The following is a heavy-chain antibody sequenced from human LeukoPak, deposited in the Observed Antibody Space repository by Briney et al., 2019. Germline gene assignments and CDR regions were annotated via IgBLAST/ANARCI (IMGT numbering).Heavy chain of an antibody. CDR2: IYYSGST. CDR1: GVSISSGDYY. Sequence: SQTLSLTCTVSGVSISSGDYYWRWIRQPQGKGLEWIVYIYYSGSTYDHPSLKSRITISVDTSKNQFSLKLSSVTAADTAVYYCAREGRPSDYWGQGTLVTVSS. V-gene: IGHV4-30-4*01. J-gene: IGHJ4*02. CDR3: AREGRPSDY.